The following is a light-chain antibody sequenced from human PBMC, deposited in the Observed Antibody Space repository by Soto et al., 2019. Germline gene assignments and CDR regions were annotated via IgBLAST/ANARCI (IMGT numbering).Light chain of an antibody. Sequence: QSVLTQPASVSGSPGQSITISCTGTSTDVGNYNLVSWYQQHPGKAPKLIIYATRKRPSGVSDRYSGSKSGNTASLTISGLQAEDEANYYCCSYAGSITFTFGGGPQLTVL. J-gene: IGLJ2*01. V-gene: IGLV2-23*02. CDR1: STDVGNYNL. CDR3: CSYAGSITFT. CDR2: ATR.